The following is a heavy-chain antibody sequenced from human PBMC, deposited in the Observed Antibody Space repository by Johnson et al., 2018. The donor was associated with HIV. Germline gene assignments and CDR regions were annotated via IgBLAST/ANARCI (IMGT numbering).Heavy chain of an antibody. D-gene: IGHD3-22*01. CDR1: GFTFSRYA. V-gene: IGHV3-30-3*01. Sequence: QVQLVESGGGVVQPGRSLRLSCAPSGFTFSRYAMHWVCQAPGKGLEWVAVISYHGSNKYYADSVKGRFTISRDNSKNTLYLQMNSLRTEDTAVYYCARGDDSSGYLTAFDIWGQGTMVTVSS. CDR2: ISYHGSNK. J-gene: IGHJ3*02. CDR3: ARGDDSSGYLTAFDI.